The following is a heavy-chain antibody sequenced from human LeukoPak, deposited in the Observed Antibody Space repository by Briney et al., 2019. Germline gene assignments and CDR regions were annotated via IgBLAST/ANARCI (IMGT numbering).Heavy chain of an antibody. D-gene: IGHD6-13*01. V-gene: IGHV4-59*08. Sequence: SETLSLTCTVSGGSISSYYWSWIRQPPGKGLEWIGYIYYSGTTNYNPSPRGRVTISVDRSKNQFSLKLSSVTAADTAVYYCARTSSSRFLHFDYWGQGTLVTVSS. CDR2: IYYSGTT. J-gene: IGHJ4*02. CDR1: GGSISSYY. CDR3: ARTSSSRFLHFDY.